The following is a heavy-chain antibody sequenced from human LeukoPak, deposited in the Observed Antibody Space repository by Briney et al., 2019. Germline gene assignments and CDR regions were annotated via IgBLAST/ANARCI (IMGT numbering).Heavy chain of an antibody. J-gene: IGHJ4*02. CDR3: ATNEWSGYYFEY. V-gene: IGHV4-39*01. CDR2: VYHTGST. D-gene: IGHD3-3*01. Sequence: SETLSLTCTVSGGSISSNSYYWGWIRQPPGKGLEWIGSVYHTGSTYYNPSLKSRVTMSVETSKNQFSLKLNSVTAADTAVYYCATNEWSGYYFEYWGQGTLVPVSS. CDR1: GGSISSNSYY.